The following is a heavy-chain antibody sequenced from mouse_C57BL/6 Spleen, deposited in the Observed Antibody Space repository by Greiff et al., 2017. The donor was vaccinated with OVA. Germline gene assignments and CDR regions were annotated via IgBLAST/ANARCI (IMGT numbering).Heavy chain of an antibody. CDR3: ARRGSSPLYYAMDY. Sequence: QVQLQQPGAELVKPGASVKLSCKASGYTFTSYWMHWVKQRPGQGLEWIGMIHPNSGSTNYNEKFKSKATLTVDTSSRPAYMQLSSLTSEDSAVYYCARRGSSPLYYAMDYWGQGTSVTVSS. V-gene: IGHV1-64*01. J-gene: IGHJ4*01. D-gene: IGHD1-1*01. CDR1: GYTFTSYW. CDR2: IHPNSGST.